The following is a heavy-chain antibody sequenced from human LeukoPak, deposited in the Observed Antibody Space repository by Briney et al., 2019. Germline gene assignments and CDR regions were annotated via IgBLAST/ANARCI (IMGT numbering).Heavy chain of an antibody. CDR1: GFTFSSYG. J-gene: IGHJ4*02. V-gene: IGHV3-23*01. D-gene: IGHD3-3*01. CDR3: ARGNPFGYYDPYFDY. CDR2: ISGSGGST. Sequence: PGGSLRLSCAASGFTFSSYGMSWVRQAPGKGLEWVSAISGSGGSTYYADSVKGRFTISRDNSKNTLYLQMNSLRAEDTALYYCARGNPFGYYDPYFDYWGQGTLVTVSS.